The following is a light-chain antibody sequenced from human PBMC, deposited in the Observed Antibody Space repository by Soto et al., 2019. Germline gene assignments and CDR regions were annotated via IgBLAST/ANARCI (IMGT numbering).Light chain of an antibody. J-gene: IGKJ5*01. V-gene: IGKV1-5*01. Sequence: DIQMTQSPSALSATAGDRVTITCRASQSISAWLAWYQQKPGKAPKLLIYDASNLESGVPSRFSGSGSGTEFTLTISSLQPDDFATYYCQQYNTYSTFGQGTRLEIK. CDR2: DAS. CDR3: QQYNTYST. CDR1: QSISAW.